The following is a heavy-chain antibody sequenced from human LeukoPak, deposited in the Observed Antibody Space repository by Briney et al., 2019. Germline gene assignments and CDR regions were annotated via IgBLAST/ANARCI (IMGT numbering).Heavy chain of an antibody. D-gene: IGHD2-15*01. J-gene: IGHJ6*04. V-gene: IGHV2-5*02. Sequence: SGPTLVKPTHTLTLTCSLSGFSLNTSGVGVSWIRQPPGKALEWLGLIYWDDDKRYSPSLKSRLTITKETSKNQVVLTLTNMDPVDRATYYCAHSRGVVVVGYYYHGLDVWGKGTTVTVSS. CDR2: IYWDDDK. CDR3: AHSRGVVVVGYYYHGLDV. CDR1: GFSLNTSGVG.